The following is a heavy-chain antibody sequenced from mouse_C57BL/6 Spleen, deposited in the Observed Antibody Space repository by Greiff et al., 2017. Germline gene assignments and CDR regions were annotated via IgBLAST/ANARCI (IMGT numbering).Heavy chain of an antibody. J-gene: IGHJ2*01. CDR1: GYSFTGYY. D-gene: IGHD2-2*01. V-gene: IGHV1-42*01. Sequence: EVQLQESGPELVKPGASVKISCKASGYSFTGYYMNWVKQSPEKSLEWIGEINPSTGGTTYNQKFKAKATLTVDKSSSTAYMQLKSLTSEDSAVYYCARSGPYGYPDYWGQGTTLTVSS. CDR2: INPSTGGT. CDR3: ARSGPYGYPDY.